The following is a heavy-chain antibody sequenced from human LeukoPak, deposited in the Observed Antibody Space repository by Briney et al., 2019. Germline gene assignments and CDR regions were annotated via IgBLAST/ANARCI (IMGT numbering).Heavy chain of an antibody. CDR3: ARASSGVNYGMDV. CDR1: GGSFSGYY. J-gene: IGHJ6*04. Sequence: SETLSLTCAVYGGSFSGYYWSWIRQPPGKGLEWIGEINHSGSTNYTPSLKSRVTISVDTSKNQFSLKLSSVTAADTAVYYCARASSGVNYGMDVWGKGTTVTVSS. V-gene: IGHV4-34*01. D-gene: IGHD6-19*01. CDR2: INHSGST.